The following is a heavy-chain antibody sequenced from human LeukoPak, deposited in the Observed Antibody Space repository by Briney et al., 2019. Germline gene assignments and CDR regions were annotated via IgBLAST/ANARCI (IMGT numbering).Heavy chain of an antibody. J-gene: IGHJ4*02. CDR2: IYYSGST. V-gene: IGHV4-59*12. CDR3: ARDRGYDILTGYYRRVGFDY. D-gene: IGHD3-9*01. CDR1: GGSISSYY. Sequence: SETLSLTCTVSGGSISSYYWSWIRQPPGKGLEWIGSIYYSGSTYYNPSIKSRVTISVDTSKNQFSLKLSSVTAADTAVYYCARDRGYDILTGYYRRVGFDYWGQGTLVTVSS.